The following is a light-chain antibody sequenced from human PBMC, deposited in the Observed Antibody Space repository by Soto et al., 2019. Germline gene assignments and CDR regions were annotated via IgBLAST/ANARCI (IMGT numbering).Light chain of an antibody. J-gene: IGKJ1*01. CDR3: QQYSGYST. V-gene: IGKV1-5*03. CDR1: QSISTW. CDR2: KAS. Sequence: DIQMTQSPSTLSASVGDIVTITCRASQSISTWLAWYQQKPGKAPKLVIHKASSLESGVPSRFSGSGSGTEFTLTISSLQPDDFATYYCQQYSGYSTFGQGTKVDIK.